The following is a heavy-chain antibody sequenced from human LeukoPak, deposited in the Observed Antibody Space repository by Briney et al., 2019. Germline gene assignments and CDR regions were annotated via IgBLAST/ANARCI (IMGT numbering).Heavy chain of an antibody. CDR1: GFTFSSYG. J-gene: IGHJ6*02. CDR3: AKAQKRYFDYYYGMDV. Sequence: GGSLRLSCAASGFTFSSYGMHWVRQAPGKGLEWVAVISYDGSNKYYADSVKGRFTISRDNSKNTLYLQMNSLRAEDTAVYYCAKAQKRYFDYYYGMDVWGQGTTVTVSS. D-gene: IGHD3-9*01. CDR2: ISYDGSNK. V-gene: IGHV3-30*18.